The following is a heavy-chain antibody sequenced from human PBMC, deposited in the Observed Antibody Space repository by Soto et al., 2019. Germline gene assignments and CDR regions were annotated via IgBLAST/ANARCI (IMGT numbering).Heavy chain of an antibody. D-gene: IGHD3-9*01. Sequence: QVQLQESGPGLVKPSETLSLTCTVSGGSISSYYWSWIRQPPGKGLEWIGFIYYRGNTNYNPSLKSRVTISVDTSKNQFSLKLSSVTAADTAVSYCARQPGYYDILTGYSTYYFDYWGQGTLVTVSS. V-gene: IGHV4-59*08. CDR2: IYYRGNT. J-gene: IGHJ4*02. CDR3: ARQPGYYDILTGYSTYYFDY. CDR1: GGSISSYY.